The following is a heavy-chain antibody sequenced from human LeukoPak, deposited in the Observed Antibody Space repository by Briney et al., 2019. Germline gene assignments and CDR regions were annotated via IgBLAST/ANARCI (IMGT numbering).Heavy chain of an antibody. D-gene: IGHD2-2*01. CDR1: GGSISSYY. Sequence: ASETLSLTCTVSGGSISSYYWSWIRQPPGKGLEWIGYIYYSGSTNYNPSLKSRVTISVDTSKNQFSLKLSSVTAADTAVYYCARRGGGGYCSSTSCLDNWFDPWGQGTLVTVS. V-gene: IGHV4-59*01. CDR3: ARRGGGGYCSSTSCLDNWFDP. J-gene: IGHJ5*02. CDR2: IYYSGST.